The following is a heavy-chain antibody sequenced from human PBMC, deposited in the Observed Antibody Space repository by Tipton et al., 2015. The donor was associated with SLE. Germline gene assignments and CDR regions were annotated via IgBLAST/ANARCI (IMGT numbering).Heavy chain of an antibody. V-gene: IGHV4-39*01. CDR2: IHYSGST. D-gene: IGHD1-26*01. J-gene: IGHJ3*02. CDR1: GGSISSSSYY. CDR3: ARHELWRYSGSSNDAFDI. Sequence: TLSLTCTVSGGSISSSSYYWGWIRQPPGKGLEWIGSIHYSGSTYYNPSLKSQVTISVDTSKNQCSLRLSSVTAADTAVYYCARHELWRYSGSSNDAFDIWGQGTMVTVSS.